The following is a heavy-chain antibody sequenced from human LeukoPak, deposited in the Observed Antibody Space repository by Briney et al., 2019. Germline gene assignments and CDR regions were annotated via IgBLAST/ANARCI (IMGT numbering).Heavy chain of an antibody. V-gene: IGHV4-39*07. Sequence: SETLSLTCTVSGGSISTSNYYWGWIRQPPGKGLEWIGNIFYSGSTYYSPSVKSRVTISLDTSKNRFSLKLSSVTAADTAVYYCAREAYCGGDCYSGFDYWGQGTLVTVSS. CDR2: IFYSGST. CDR1: GGSISTSNYY. D-gene: IGHD2-21*02. CDR3: AREAYCGGDCYSGFDY. J-gene: IGHJ4*02.